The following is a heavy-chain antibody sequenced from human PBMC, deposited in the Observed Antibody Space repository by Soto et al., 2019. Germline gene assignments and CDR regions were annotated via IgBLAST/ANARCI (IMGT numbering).Heavy chain of an antibody. CDR2: MNPNSGNK. Sequence: QVQLVQSGAEVKKPGASVKVSCKASGYTFTSYDINWVRQATGQGLEWMGWMNPNSGNKGYAQKFQVTVTMTMNTSIISAYMELSSLRSEDTAVYYCARSTNDYGDRHWGQGTLVTGSS. V-gene: IGHV1-8*01. J-gene: IGHJ4*02. CDR3: ARSTNDYGDRH. D-gene: IGHD4-17*01. CDR1: GYTFTSYD.